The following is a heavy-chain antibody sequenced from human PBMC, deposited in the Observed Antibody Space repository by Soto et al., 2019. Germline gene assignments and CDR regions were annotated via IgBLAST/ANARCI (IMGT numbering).Heavy chain of an antibody. CDR3: AKAGGWYSFDY. D-gene: IGHD6-19*01. CDR1: GFTFSSYS. J-gene: IGHJ4*02. V-gene: IGHV3-23*01. Sequence: GGSLRLSCAASGFTFSSYSMNWVRQAPGKGLEWVSAISGSGGSTYYADSVKGRFTISRDNSKDTLYLQMNSLRAEDTAVYYCAKAGGWYSFDYWGQGTLVTVSS. CDR2: ISGSGGST.